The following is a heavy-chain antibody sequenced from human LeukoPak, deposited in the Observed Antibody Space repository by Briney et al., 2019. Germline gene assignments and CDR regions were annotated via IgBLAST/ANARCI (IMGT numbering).Heavy chain of an antibody. CDR2: IIPIFGTA. V-gene: IGHV1-69*06. J-gene: IGHJ5*02. CDR3: ARGTFATPYSWFDP. D-gene: IGHD3-16*01. CDR1: GGTFSSYA. Sequence: SVKVSCKASGGTFSSYAISWVRQAPGQGLEWMGGIIPIFGTANYAQKFQGRVTITADKSTSTAYMELSSLRSEDTAVYYCARGTFATPYSWFDPWGQGTLVTVSS.